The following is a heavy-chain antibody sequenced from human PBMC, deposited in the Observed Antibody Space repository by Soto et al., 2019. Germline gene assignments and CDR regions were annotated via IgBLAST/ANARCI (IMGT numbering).Heavy chain of an antibody. Sequence: QLQLQESGPGLVKPSDTLSLTCTVSGGSITTSHYYWGWIRQTPGQGLEWIGTIYYSGSTDYSPSLKSRVTLSVDTSKNQFALKVRSVTAADTAVYYCARHDRGSRWAHFDYWGQGTLVTVSS. D-gene: IGHD6-13*01. CDR1: GGSITTSHYY. V-gene: IGHV4-39*01. CDR3: ARHDRGSRWAHFDY. J-gene: IGHJ4*02. CDR2: IYYSGST.